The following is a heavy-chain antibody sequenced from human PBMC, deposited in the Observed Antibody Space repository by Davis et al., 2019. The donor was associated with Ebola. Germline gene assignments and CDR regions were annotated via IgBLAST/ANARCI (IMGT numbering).Heavy chain of an antibody. CDR2: ISGSGGST. CDR1: VITFRSYA. CDR3: ARGYQPVMN. Sequence: GGSLRLSCTDSVITFRSYAMTWVRQAPGKGLEWVSAISGSGGSTYYADSVKGRFTISRDNSNNTLYLHMNSLRAEDTAIYYCARGYQPVMNWGQGVLVTVSS. J-gene: IGHJ4*02. V-gene: IGHV3-23*01. D-gene: IGHD2-2*01.